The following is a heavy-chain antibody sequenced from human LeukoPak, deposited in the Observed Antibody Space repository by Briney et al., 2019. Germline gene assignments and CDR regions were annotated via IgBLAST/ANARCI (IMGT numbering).Heavy chain of an antibody. CDR2: ISAYNGNT. D-gene: IGHD6-13*01. J-gene: IGHJ4*02. V-gene: IGHV1-18*01. CDR1: GYTFTSYG. Sequence: ASEKVSCKASGYTFTSYGISWVRQAPGQGLEWMGWISAYNGNTNYAQKLQGRVTMTTDTSTSTAYMELRSLRSDDTAVYYCARDLKRGQQLVPPDFDYWGQGTLVTVSS. CDR3: ARDLKRGQQLVPPDFDY.